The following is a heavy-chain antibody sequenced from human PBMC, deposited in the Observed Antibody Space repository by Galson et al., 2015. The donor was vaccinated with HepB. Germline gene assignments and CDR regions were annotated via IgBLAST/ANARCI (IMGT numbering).Heavy chain of an antibody. D-gene: IGHD2-21*01. CDR1: GFNFSAYF. Sequence: SLRLSCAASGFNFSAYFMRWVRQAPGKGLECVSSISESGDKTFYADSVKGRFTISRDNSKNTMHLQMNSLRGGDTALYYCAKGTAVGDKEGAKWGQGTLATV. J-gene: IGHJ4*02. CDR2: ISESGDKT. V-gene: IGHV3-23*01. CDR3: AKGTAVGDKEGAK.